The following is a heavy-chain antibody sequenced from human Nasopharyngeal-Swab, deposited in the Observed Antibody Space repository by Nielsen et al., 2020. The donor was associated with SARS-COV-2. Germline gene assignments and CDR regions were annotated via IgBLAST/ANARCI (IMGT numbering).Heavy chain of an antibody. V-gene: IGHV3-30*18. CDR1: GFTFSSYG. J-gene: IGHJ6*02. CDR3: AKDGDSGYSYGSYYGMDV. CDR2: ISYDGSNK. Sequence: GESLKISCAASGFTFSSYGMHWVRQAPGEGLEWVAVISYDGSNKYYADSVKGRFTISRDNSKNTLYLQMNSLRAEDTAVYYCAKDGDSGYSYGSYYGMDVWGQGTTVTVSS. D-gene: IGHD5-18*01.